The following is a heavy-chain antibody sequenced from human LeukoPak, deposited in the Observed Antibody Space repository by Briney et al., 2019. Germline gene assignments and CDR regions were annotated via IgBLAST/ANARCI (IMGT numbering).Heavy chain of an antibody. CDR3: ARDYRSSSGWTVDY. CDR1: GFTFSSYS. V-gene: IGHV3-48*02. D-gene: IGHD6-19*01. Sequence: GSLRLSCAASGFTFSSYSMNWVRQAPGKGLEWVSYISTSSSTICYADSVKGRFTISRDNAKNSLYLQMNSLRDEDTAVYYCARDYRSSSGWTVDYWGQGTLVTVSS. CDR2: ISTSSSTI. J-gene: IGHJ4*02.